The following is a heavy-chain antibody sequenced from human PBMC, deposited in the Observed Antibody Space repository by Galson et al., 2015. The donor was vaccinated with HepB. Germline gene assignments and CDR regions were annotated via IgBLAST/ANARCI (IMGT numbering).Heavy chain of an antibody. V-gene: IGHV1-2*02. CDR1: GYTFTGYY. CDR3: ARGPKKLGTRLNWFDP. J-gene: IGHJ5*02. CDR2: INPNSGGT. Sequence: SVKVSCKASGYTFTGYYMHWVRQAPGQGLEWMGWINPNSGGTNYAQKFQGRVIMTRDTSISTAYMELSRLRSDDTAVYYCARGPKKLGTRLNWFDPWGQGTLVTVSS. D-gene: IGHD7-27*01.